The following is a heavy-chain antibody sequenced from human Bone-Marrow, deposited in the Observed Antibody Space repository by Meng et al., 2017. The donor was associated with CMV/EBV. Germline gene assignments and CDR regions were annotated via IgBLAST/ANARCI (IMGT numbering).Heavy chain of an antibody. CDR3: ARARVVPATFDY. D-gene: IGHD2-2*01. V-gene: IGHV3-7*01. J-gene: IGHJ4*02. Sequence: GESLKISCAASGFTFSSHWMSWVRQAPGKGLEWVANIKQDGSEKYYVDSVKGRFTISRDNAKNSLYLQMNSLRAEDTAVYYCARARVVPATFDYWGQGTLVTVSS. CDR2: IKQDGSEK. CDR1: GFTFSSHW.